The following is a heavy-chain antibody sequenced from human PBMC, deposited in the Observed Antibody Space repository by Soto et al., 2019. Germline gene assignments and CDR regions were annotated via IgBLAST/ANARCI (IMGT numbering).Heavy chain of an antibody. J-gene: IGHJ4*02. D-gene: IGHD3-10*01. V-gene: IGHV3-74*01. Sequence: EVQLVESGGGLVQPGGSVRLSCVVSGFTFSNYRMHWVRQAPGKGLVWVSRIESDGSSTTYADSVKGRFTISRDNAKNTLYLQMNGLSGEDTAIYYCARDGGGLGYRGQGTLVTVSS. CDR2: IESDGSST. CDR1: GFTFSNYR. CDR3: ARDGGGLGY.